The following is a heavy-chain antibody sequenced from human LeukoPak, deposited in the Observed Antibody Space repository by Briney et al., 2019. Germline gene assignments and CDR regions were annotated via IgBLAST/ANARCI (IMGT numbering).Heavy chain of an antibody. CDR1: GGSISSGGYY. V-gene: IGHV4-31*03. CDR2: IYYSGTT. D-gene: IGHD3-10*01. CDR3: ARDGGYGSGSYYFDY. J-gene: IGHJ4*02. Sequence: SETPSLTCTVSGGSISSGGYYWSWIRQHPGKGLEWIGYIYYSGTTYYNPSLKSRVTMSVDTSKNQFSLKLSSVTAADTAVYYCARDGGYGSGSYYFDYWGQGTLVTVSS.